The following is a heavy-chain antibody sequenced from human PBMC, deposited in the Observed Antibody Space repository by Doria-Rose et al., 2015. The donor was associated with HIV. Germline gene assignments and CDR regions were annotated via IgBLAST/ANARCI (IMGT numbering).Heavy chain of an antibody. Sequence: VQLVQSGGGLIQPGGSLRLSCAASGFTVSTNYMSWVRQAPGKGLEWVSILYSGGSTYYAGSVKGRFTISRDNSKSTLYLQMNSLRAEDTAVYYCARVGGPGLPLFALDIWGQGTMVTVSS. V-gene: IGHV3-53*01. D-gene: IGHD3-10*01. CDR1: GFTVSTNY. J-gene: IGHJ3*02. CDR3: ARVGGPGLPLFALDI. CDR2: LYSGGST.